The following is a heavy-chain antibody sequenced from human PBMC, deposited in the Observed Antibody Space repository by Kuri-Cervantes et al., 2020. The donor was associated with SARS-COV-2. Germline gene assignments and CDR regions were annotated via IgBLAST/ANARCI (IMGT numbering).Heavy chain of an antibody. V-gene: IGHV3-30*18. Sequence: GESLKISCAASGFTFSSYGMHWVRQAPGKGLEWVAVISYDGSNKYYADSVKGRFTISRDNSKNTLYLQMNSLRAEDTAVYYCTKDPIDYWGQGTLVTVSS. CDR1: GFTFSSYG. CDR3: TKDPIDY. J-gene: IGHJ4*02. CDR2: ISYDGSNK.